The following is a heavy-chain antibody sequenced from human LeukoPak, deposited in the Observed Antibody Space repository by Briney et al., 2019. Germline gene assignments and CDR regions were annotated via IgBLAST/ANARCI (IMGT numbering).Heavy chain of an antibody. CDR3: ARDTPGYCSSTSCLRLQH. V-gene: IGHV4-30-4*08. J-gene: IGHJ1*01. D-gene: IGHD2-2*01. CDR2: IYYSGST. CDR1: GGSISSGDYY. Sequence: SETLSLTCTVSGGSISSGDYYWSWIRQPPGKGLEWIGYIYYSGSTYYNPSLKSRVTISVDTSKNQFSLKLSSVTAADTAVYYCARDTPGYCSSTSCLRLQHWGQGTLVTVSS.